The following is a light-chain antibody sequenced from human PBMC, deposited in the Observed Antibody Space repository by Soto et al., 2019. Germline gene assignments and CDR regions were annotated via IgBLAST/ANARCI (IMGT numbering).Light chain of an antibody. V-gene: IGLV2-14*01. J-gene: IGLJ2*01. CDR1: SSDVGGYNY. CDR2: DVS. CDR3: SSYTSSSTFVV. Sequence: QSALTQPASVSGSPGQSITISCTGTSSDVGGYNYVSWYQQHPGKAPKLMIYDVSNRPSGVSNRFSGSKSGNTACLTISGLQAEDGADYYCSSYTSSSTFVVFGGGTKLTVL.